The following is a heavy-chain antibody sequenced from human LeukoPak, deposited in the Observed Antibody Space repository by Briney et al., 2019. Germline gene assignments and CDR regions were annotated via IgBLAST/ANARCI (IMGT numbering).Heavy chain of an antibody. Sequence: GGSLRLSCAASGFTFSSYAMSWVRQAPGKGLEWVSAISGSGGSTYYADSVKGRFTISRDNSKNTPYLQMNSLRAEDTAVYYCANGLRGPFDPWGQGTLVTVSS. CDR1: GFTFSSYA. V-gene: IGHV3-23*01. CDR3: ANGLRGPFDP. D-gene: IGHD4-17*01. J-gene: IGHJ5*02. CDR2: ISGSGGST.